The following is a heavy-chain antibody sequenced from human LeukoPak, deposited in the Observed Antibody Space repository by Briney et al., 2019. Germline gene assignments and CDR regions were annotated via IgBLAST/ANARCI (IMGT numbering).Heavy chain of an antibody. D-gene: IGHD5-18*01. V-gene: IGHV3-21*01. CDR1: GFTLSSYS. CDR2: ISSSSYI. J-gene: IGHJ4*02. CDR3: ARDQYSYGYEFDY. Sequence: GGSVRLYCAASGFTLSSYSMDWVRQAPGEGLEWVSSISSSSYIYYADLVRGRFTISRDNAKNSLYLQMNSLRAEDTAVYYCARDQYSYGYEFDYWGQGTLVTVSS.